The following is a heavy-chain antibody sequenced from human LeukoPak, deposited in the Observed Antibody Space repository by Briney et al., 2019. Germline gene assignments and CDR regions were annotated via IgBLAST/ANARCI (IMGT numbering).Heavy chain of an antibody. CDR1: GFTFSSYS. CDR2: ISSSSGYI. V-gene: IGHV3-21*01. D-gene: IGHD3-16*02. J-gene: IGHJ4*02. CDR3: ARDGVITFGGVIAPTTFDY. Sequence: GGSLRLSCAASGFTFSSYSMNWVRQAPGKGLEWVSFISSSSGYIYYADSVKGRFTISRDNAKNSLYLQVNSLRAEDTAAYYCARDGVITFGGVIAPTTFDYWGQGTLVTVSS.